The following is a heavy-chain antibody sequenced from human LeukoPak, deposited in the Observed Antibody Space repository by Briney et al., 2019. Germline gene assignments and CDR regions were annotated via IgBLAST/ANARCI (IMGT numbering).Heavy chain of an antibody. CDR3: ARDSGYDLRHY. Sequence: GGSLRLSCAASGFTVSSKHMSCARKARGKWLVLVLVIYSGGNTYYADSVKGRFTISRDNSKNTLYLQMNSLRAEDTAVYYCARDSGYDLRHYWGQGTLVTVSS. CDR2: IYSGGNT. D-gene: IGHD5-12*01. J-gene: IGHJ4*02. V-gene: IGHV3-53*01. CDR1: GFTVSSKH.